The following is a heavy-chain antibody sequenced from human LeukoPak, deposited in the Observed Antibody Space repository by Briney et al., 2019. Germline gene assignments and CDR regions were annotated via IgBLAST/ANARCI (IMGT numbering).Heavy chain of an antibody. J-gene: IGHJ6*03. CDR3: LARSIAAAGADYYYYYMDV. CDR1: GFTFSSYA. Sequence: SGGSLRLSCAASGFTFSSYAMSWVRQAPGKGLEWVSGVSGSGDSTYYADSVKGRSTISRDNSKNTLYLQMNSLRAEDTAVYYCLARSIAAAGADYYYYYMDVWGKGTTVTVSS. D-gene: IGHD6-13*01. CDR2: VSGSGDST. V-gene: IGHV3-23*01.